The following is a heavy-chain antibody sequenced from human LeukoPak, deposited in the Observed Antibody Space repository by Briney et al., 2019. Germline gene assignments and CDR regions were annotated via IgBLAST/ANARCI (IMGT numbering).Heavy chain of an antibody. CDR2: IYPGDSDT. Sequence: GESLKISCKGSGYSFTNYWIGWVRQMPGKGLEWMGIIYPGDSDTRYSPSFQGQVTISADKSISTAYVQWSSLKASDTAMYYCARPHVFPQHGDYAPRYFDYWGQGTLVTVSS. V-gene: IGHV5-51*01. CDR1: GYSFTNYW. D-gene: IGHD4-17*01. CDR3: ARPHVFPQHGDYAPRYFDY. J-gene: IGHJ4*02.